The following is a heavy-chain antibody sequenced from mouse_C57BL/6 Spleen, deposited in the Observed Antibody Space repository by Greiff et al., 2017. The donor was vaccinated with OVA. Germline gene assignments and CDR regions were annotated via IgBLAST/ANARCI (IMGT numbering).Heavy chain of an antibody. V-gene: IGHV1-62-2*01. CDR3: ARHEERGGNGAWFAY. CDR1: GYTFTEYT. CDR2: FYPGSGSI. Sequence: QVQLKESGAELVKPGASVKLSCKASGYTFTEYTIHWVKQRSGQGLEWIGWFYPGSGSIKYNEKFKDKATLTADKSSITVYMELSRLTSEDSAVYFWARHEERGGNGAWFAYWGQGTLVTVSA. J-gene: IGHJ3*01. D-gene: IGHD1-1*02.